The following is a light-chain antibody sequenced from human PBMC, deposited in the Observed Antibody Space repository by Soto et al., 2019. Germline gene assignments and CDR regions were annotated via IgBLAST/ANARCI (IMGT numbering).Light chain of an antibody. CDR2: WAS. CDR3: QQYYNTPWT. V-gene: IGKV4-1*01. J-gene: IGKJ1*01. CDR1: QSVLYSSNNKNY. Sequence: DNVMTQSPDSLAVSLGERATINCKSSQSVLYSSNNKNYLAWYQQKPGQPPKLLIYWASTRESGVPDRFSGSGSGTDFTLTISSLQAEDVAVYYCQQYYNTPWTFGQGTKVDIK.